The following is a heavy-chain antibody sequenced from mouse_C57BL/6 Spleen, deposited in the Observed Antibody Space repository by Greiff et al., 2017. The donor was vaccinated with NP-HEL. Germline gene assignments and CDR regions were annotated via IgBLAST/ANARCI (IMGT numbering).Heavy chain of an antibody. D-gene: IGHD2-3*01. J-gene: IGHJ2*01. CDR3: ARNGYYRLFDY. CDR1: GYTFTSYW. Sequence: VQLQQPGAELVMPGASVKLSCKASGYTFTSYWMHWVKQRPGQGLEWIGEIDPSDSYTNYNQKFKGKSTLTVDKSSSTAYMQLSSLTSEDSAVYYCARNGYYRLFDYWGQSTTLTVSS. CDR2: IDPSDSYT. V-gene: IGHV1-69*01.